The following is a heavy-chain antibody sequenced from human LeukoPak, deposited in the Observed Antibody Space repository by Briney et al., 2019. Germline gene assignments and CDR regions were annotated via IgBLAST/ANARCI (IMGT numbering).Heavy chain of an antibody. CDR3: ARGYSGSRDY. V-gene: IGHV3-30*14. D-gene: IGHD1-26*01. CDR1: GFTFSSYA. CDR2: ISYDGSNK. J-gene: IGHJ4*02. Sequence: GGSLRLSCAASGFTFSSYAMHWVRQAPGKGLEWVAVISYDGSNKYYADSVKGRFTISRDNSKNTLYLQMNSLRAEDTAVYYCARGYSGSRDYWGQGILVTVSS.